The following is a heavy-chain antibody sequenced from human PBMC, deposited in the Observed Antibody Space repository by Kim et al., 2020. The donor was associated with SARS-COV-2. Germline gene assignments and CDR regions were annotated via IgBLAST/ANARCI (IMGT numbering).Heavy chain of an antibody. J-gene: IGHJ6*03. Sequence: YGEWWKGRFTGSRDNAKNSVFLQLDSVTAEDTAVYFCARTAGYFYYHYMDVWGKGTPVTVSS. CDR3: ARTAGYFYYHYMDV. D-gene: IGHD2-15*01. V-gene: IGHV3-9*01.